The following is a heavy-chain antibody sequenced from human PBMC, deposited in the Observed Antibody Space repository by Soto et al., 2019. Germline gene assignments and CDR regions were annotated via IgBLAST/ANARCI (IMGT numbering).Heavy chain of an antibody. D-gene: IGHD6-13*01. J-gene: IGHJ6*02. Sequence: RILKPKGKGLEWIGEINHSGSTNYNPSLKSRVTISVDTSKNQFSLKLSSVTAADTAVYYCASGYSSSWYSGFYYGMDVWGQGTTVTVS. CDR2: INHSGST. CDR3: ASGYSSSWYSGFYYGMDV. V-gene: IGHV4-34*01.